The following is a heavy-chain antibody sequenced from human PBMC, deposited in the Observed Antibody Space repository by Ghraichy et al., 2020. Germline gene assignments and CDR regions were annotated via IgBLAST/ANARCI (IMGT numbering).Heavy chain of an antibody. CDR3: AKGSRVLRYFDWLVQGSNYGMDV. CDR1: GFTFDDYA. J-gene: IGHJ6*02. V-gene: IGHV3-43*02. CDR2: ISGDGGST. D-gene: IGHD3-9*01. Sequence: GGSLRLSCAASGFTFDDYAMHWVRQAPGKGLEWVSLISGDGGSTYYTDSVKGRFTISRDNSKNSLYLQMTSLRTEDTALYYCAKGSRVLRYFDWLVQGSNYGMDVWGQGTTVTVSS.